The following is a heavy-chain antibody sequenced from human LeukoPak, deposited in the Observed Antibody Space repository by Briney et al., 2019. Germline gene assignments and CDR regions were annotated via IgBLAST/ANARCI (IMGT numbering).Heavy chain of an antibody. V-gene: IGHV1-69*02. J-gene: IGHJ5*02. CDR1: GGSFSSYT. CDR3: ARRTRDYYRSGLNWLVP. Sequence: SVRVSCKTSGGSFSSYTISLVRQAPGRGLEWMGRIIPILGIANYAQKFQGRVTITADKSTSTAYMELSSLRPENTALYYCARRTRDYYRSGLNWLVPWDQGTLVAVSS. D-gene: IGHD4-17*01. CDR2: IIPILGIA.